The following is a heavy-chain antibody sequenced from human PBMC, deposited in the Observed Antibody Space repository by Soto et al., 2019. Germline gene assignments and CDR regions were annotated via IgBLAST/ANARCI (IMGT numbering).Heavy chain of an antibody. CDR2: INAGNGNT. CDR3: ARGYGGPIGWFDP. J-gene: IGHJ5*02. CDR1: GYTFTSYA. D-gene: IGHD3-16*01. V-gene: IGHV1-3*01. Sequence: QVQLVQSGAEVKKPGASVKVSCKASGYTFTSYAMHWVRQAPGQRLEWMGWINAGNGNTKYSQKFQGRVTITRDTSASTAYMELSSLRSEDTAVYFCARGYGGPIGWFDPWGQGTLVTVSS.